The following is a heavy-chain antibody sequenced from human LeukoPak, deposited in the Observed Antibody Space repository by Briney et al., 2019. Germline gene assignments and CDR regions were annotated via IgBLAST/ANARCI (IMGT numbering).Heavy chain of an antibody. V-gene: IGHV1-69*08. CDR3: ARESVAGGFEY. CDR1: GGTFSSYN. Sequence: ASVKVSCKASGGTFSSYNFIWVRQAPGQGLGWMGGIIPMQGTPNYAQKFQDRVTISADNSTTTVYMALSSLRYEDTAMYYCARESVAGGFEYWGQGTLVTVSS. CDR2: IIPMQGTP. D-gene: IGHD6-19*01. J-gene: IGHJ4*02.